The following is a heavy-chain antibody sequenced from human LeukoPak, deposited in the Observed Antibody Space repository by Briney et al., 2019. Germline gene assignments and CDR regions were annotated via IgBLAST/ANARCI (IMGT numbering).Heavy chain of an antibody. V-gene: IGHV1-69*05. CDR1: VCTFSIYA. Sequence: SVKLSCKASVCTFSIYAISWVRHAPGQGIEWRGGIIPIFSTANYAQKFQGRVTITTDESTSTAYMERSSLRAEDTAVYYCASGYSSSWVDYWGQGTLVTVSS. CDR2: IIPIFSTA. J-gene: IGHJ4*02. CDR3: ASGYSSSWVDY. D-gene: IGHD6-13*01.